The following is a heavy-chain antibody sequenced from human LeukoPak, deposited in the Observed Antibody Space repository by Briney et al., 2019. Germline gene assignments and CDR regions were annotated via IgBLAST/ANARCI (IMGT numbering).Heavy chain of an antibody. CDR1: GGSFSGYY. CDR2: INHSGST. Sequence: SETLSLTCAVYGGSFSGYYWSWIRQPPGKGLEWIGEINHSGSTNYNPSLKSRVTISVDTSKNQFSLKLSSVTAADTAVYYCARGYRRAWYSSSWYLDYWGQGTLVTVSS. J-gene: IGHJ4*02. D-gene: IGHD6-13*01. CDR3: ARGYRRAWYSSSWYLDY. V-gene: IGHV4-34*01.